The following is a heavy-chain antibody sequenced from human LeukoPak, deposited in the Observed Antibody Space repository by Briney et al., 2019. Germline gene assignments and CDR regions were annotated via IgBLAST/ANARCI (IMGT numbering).Heavy chain of an antibody. J-gene: IGHJ3*02. V-gene: IGHV1-2*02. Sequence: GASVKVSCKASGYTFTGYYMHEVRQAPGQGLEWMGWINPDSGGTNNPKKFRGRVTMPRNTSITTAYMERSRLRSDDTAVYYCASLGPPIDAFDIWGQGTMVTVSS. CDR1: GYTFTGYY. D-gene: IGHD1-26*01. CDR2: INPDSGGT. CDR3: ASLGPPIDAFDI.